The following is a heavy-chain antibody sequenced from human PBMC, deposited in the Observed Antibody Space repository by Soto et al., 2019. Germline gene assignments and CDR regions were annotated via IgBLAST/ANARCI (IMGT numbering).Heavy chain of an antibody. V-gene: IGHV3-7*01. CDR2: INPNGRQT. D-gene: IGHD3-10*01. CDR3: ARDPVRGDGYTLDD. CDR1: GFSFGDYW. Sequence: EVQLVESGGGLVQPGGSLRLSCAGSGFSFGDYWMTWVRQAPGKGLEWVANINPNGRQTYYVDSVKGRFIISRDNAGNSVYLQVHSLRVEDSAVYYCARDPVRGDGYTLDDWGQGALVTVSS. J-gene: IGHJ4*02.